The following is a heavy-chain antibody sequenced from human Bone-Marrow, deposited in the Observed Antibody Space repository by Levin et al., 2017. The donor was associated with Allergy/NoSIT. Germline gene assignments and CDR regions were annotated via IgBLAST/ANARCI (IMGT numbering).Heavy chain of an antibody. CDR2: MNPNSGNT. J-gene: IGHJ4*02. CDR1: GYTFTSYD. CDR3: ARGRLWYYGSGGDFDY. Sequence: ASVKVSCKASGYTFTSYDINWVRQATGQGLEWMGWMNPNSGNTGYAQKFQGRVTMTRNTSISTAYMELSSLRSEDTAVYYCARGRLWYYGSGGDFDYWGQGTLVTVSS. V-gene: IGHV1-8*01. D-gene: IGHD3-10*01.